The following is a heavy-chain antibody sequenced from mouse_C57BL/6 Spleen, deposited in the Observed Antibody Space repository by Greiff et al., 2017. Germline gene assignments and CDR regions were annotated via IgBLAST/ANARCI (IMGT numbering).Heavy chain of an antibody. CDR2: IDPSDSET. V-gene: IGHV1-52*01. CDR1: GYTFTSYW. D-gene: IGHD1-1*01. Sequence: QVQLKQSGAELVRPGSSVKLSCKASGYTFTSYWMHWVKQRPIQGLEWIGNIDPSDSETHYNQKFKDKATLTVDKSSSTAYMQLSSLTSEDSAVYYCAGGYYGSSWFAYWGQGTLVTVSA. J-gene: IGHJ3*01. CDR3: AGGYYGSSWFAY.